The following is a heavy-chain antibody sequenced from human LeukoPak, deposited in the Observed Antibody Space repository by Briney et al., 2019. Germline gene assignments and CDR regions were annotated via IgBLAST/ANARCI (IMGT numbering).Heavy chain of an antibody. V-gene: IGHV3-48*03. CDR1: GFTFSSYE. CDR2: ISSSGSTI. Sequence: AGGSLRLSCAASGFTFSSYEMNWVRQAPGKGLEWVSYISSSGSTIYYADSVKGRFTISRDNAKNTLYLQMNNLRAEDTAVYYCATHYYDSSGYYYDHAFDIWGQGTMVTVSS. D-gene: IGHD3-22*01. CDR3: ATHYYDSSGYYYDHAFDI. J-gene: IGHJ3*02.